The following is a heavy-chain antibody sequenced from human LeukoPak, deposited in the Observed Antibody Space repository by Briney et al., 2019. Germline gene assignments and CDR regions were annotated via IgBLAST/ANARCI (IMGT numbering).Heavy chain of an antibody. V-gene: IGHV3-48*01. Sequence: PGGSLRLSCAASGFTFSSYNMNWVRQAPGKGLEWLSHIRSSSSIIYYADSVKGRFTISRDNAKNSLYLQMNSLRAEDTAVYYCARSIGYNFDYWGQGTLVTVSS. CDR2: IRSSSSII. CDR3: ARSIGYNFDY. D-gene: IGHD6-13*01. CDR1: GFTFSSYN. J-gene: IGHJ4*02.